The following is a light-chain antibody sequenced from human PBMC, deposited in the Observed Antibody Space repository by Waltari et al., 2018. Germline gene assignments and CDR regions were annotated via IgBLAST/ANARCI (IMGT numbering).Light chain of an antibody. CDR3: QQCYTFPYT. Sequence: DIVLTQSPDSLAVSLGERATINCKSSQSVVFSSNNKNYLDWYQLKPGQPPRLLITLSSTRESGVPDRVSGSGSETEFTLTISSLQAEDVAVYYCQQCYTFPYTFGQGTKLEIK. CDR2: LSS. CDR1: QSVVFSSNNKNY. V-gene: IGKV4-1*01. J-gene: IGKJ2*01.